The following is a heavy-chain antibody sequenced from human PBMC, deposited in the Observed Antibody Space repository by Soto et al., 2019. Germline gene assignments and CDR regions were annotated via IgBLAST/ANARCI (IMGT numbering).Heavy chain of an antibody. V-gene: IGHV3-7*01. Sequence: EVQLVESGGGLVQPGGSPRLSCAASRFTFSSYWMTWVRQAPGKGLEWVANIKQDGSEKDYVDSVKGRFTISRDNAKNSLYLQTNSLRAEDTAVYYCARVQSGYFYFMDVWGKGTTVTVSS. CDR2: IKQDGSEK. D-gene: IGHD3-10*01. J-gene: IGHJ6*03. CDR3: ARVQSGYFYFMDV. CDR1: RFTFSSYW.